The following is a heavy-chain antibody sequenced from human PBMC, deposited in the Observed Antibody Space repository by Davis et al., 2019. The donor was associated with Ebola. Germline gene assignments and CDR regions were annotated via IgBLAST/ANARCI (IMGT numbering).Heavy chain of an antibody. V-gene: IGHV4-59*12. CDR1: GGSITSYY. J-gene: IGHJ4*02. CDR2: IFYIGTT. CDR3: ARSRGYSYEVDY. Sequence: MPSETLSLTCTVSGGSITSYYWNWLRQPPGKGLEWIGYIFYIGTTDYNPSLKSRVTISVDTSKNQFSLKLSSVTAADTAVYYCARSRGYSYEVDYWGQGTLVTVSS. D-gene: IGHD5-18*01.